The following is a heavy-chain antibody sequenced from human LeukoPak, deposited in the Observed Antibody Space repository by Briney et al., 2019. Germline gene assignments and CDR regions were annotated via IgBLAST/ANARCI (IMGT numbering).Heavy chain of an antibody. CDR3: AREKAAAGTLGAFDI. J-gene: IGHJ3*02. Sequence: PGGSLRLSCAASGFTFSSYSMNWVRQAPGKGLEWVSSISSSSSYIYYADSVKGRFTISRDNAKNSLYLQMNSLRAEDTAVYYCAREKAAAGTLGAFDIWGQGTMVTVSS. V-gene: IGHV3-21*01. D-gene: IGHD6-13*01. CDR2: ISSSSSYI. CDR1: GFTFSSYS.